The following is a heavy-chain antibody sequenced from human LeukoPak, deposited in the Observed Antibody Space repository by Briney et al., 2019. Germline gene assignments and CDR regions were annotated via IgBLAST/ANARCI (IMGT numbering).Heavy chain of an antibody. CDR2: INPNSGGT. Sequence: ASVKVSCKASGYTFTGYYMHCVRQAPGQGLEWMGWINPNSGGTNYAQKFQGRVTMTRDTSISTAYMELSRLRSDDTAVYYCARDGSLTGYYDFDYWGQGTLVTVSS. J-gene: IGHJ4*02. CDR3: ARDGSLTGYYDFDY. CDR1: GYTFTGYY. D-gene: IGHD3-9*01. V-gene: IGHV1-2*02.